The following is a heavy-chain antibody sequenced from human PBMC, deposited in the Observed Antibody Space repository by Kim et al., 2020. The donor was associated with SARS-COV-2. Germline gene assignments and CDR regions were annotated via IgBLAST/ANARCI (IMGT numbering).Heavy chain of an antibody. CDR1: GFTFSSYG. Sequence: GGSLRLSCAASGFTFSSYGMHWVRQAPGKGLEWVAVISYDGSNKYYADSVKGRFTISRDNSKNTLYLQMNSLRADDTAVYYCAKGRSGSYYETFDYWGQGTLVTVSS. CDR3: AKGRSGSYYETFDY. J-gene: IGHJ4*02. D-gene: IGHD1-26*01. V-gene: IGHV3-30*18. CDR2: ISYDGSNK.